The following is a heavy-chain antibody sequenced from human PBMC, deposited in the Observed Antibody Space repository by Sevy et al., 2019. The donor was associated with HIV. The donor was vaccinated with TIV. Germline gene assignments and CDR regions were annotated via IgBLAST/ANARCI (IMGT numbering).Heavy chain of an antibody. CDR1: GYTLTQLS. D-gene: IGHD3-22*01. Sequence: ASVKVSCKVSGYTLTQLSMHWVRQAPGKGLEWMGTFDPEDGKTIYAQKFQGRVTMTEDKSTDTAYMQLTSLRSEETAGFYVAVTKDYYDSSGYPFDYWGLGTLVTVSS. CDR2: FDPEDGKT. J-gene: IGHJ4*02. V-gene: IGHV1-24*01. CDR3: AVTKDYYDSSGYPFDY.